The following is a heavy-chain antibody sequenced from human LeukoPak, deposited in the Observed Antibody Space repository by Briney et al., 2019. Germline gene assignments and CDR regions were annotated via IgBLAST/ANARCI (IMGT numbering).Heavy chain of an antibody. CDR1: GDSVSSNSAA. D-gene: IGHD6-19*01. Sequence: PSQAISLTCAISGDSVSSNSAAWNWIRQSPSRGLEWLGRTYYWSKWYNDYAVSVKSRITINPDTYKNQFSLQLNSVSPEDTAVYYCARGAVAHYDYWGQGTLVTVSS. CDR2: TYYWSKWYN. J-gene: IGHJ4*02. CDR3: ARGAVAHYDY. V-gene: IGHV6-1*01.